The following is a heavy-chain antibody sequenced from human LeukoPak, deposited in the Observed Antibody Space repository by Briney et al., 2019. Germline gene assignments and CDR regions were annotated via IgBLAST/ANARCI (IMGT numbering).Heavy chain of an antibody. CDR3: AAGAGSYGNWFDP. Sequence: ASVTVSFKASGYTFTTYNMNWVRQAPGQGLEWMGWISGYNGNTNYAQKLQERVTITRDMSTSTAYMDLSSLRSEDTAVYYCAAGAGSYGNWFDPWGQGTLVTVSS. D-gene: IGHD3-10*01. J-gene: IGHJ5*02. CDR2: ISGYNGNT. V-gene: IGHV1-18*01. CDR1: GYTFTTYN.